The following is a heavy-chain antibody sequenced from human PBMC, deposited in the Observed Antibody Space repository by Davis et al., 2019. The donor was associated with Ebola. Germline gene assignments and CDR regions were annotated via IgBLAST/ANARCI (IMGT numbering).Heavy chain of an antibody. D-gene: IGHD3-3*01. CDR3: ARHPYYDFWSGYNPFDY. J-gene: IGHJ4*02. CDR2: IYHSGST. V-gene: IGHV4-34*01. Sequence: SETLSLTCAVYGGSFSGYYWSWIRQPPGKGLEWIGEIYHSGSTNYNPSLKSRVTISVDKSKNQFSLKLSSVTAADTAVYYCARHPYYDFWSGYNPFDYWGQGTLVTVSS. CDR1: GGSFSGYY.